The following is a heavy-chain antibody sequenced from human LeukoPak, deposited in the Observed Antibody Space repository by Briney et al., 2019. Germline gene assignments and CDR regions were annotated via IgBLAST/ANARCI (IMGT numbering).Heavy chain of an antibody. CDR2: VSSSSSTI. CDR3: ARGVTEPFDY. CDR1: GFTFSSYS. D-gene: IGHD3-10*01. J-gene: IGHJ4*02. Sequence: GGSLRLSCAASGFTFSSYSMNWVRQAPGKGLEWVSYVSSSSSTIYYADSVKGRFTISRDNAKNSQYPQMNSLRDEDTAVYYCARGVTEPFDYWGQGTLVTVSS. V-gene: IGHV3-48*02.